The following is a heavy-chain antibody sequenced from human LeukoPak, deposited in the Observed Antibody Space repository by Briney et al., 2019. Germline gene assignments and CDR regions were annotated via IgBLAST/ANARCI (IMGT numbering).Heavy chain of an antibody. J-gene: IGHJ4*02. CDR3: ARAQGYSSGWYDY. CDR1: EFTVSRNY. CDR2: IYSGGGT. V-gene: IGHV3-53*05. Sequence: GGSLRLSCTASEFTVSRNYMLWVRHAPGKGLERGSVIYSGGGTNYGDSVKGRFTISRDNSKNTLYLQMNSLRAEDTAVYYCARAQGYSSGWYDYWGQGTLVTVSS. D-gene: IGHD6-19*01.